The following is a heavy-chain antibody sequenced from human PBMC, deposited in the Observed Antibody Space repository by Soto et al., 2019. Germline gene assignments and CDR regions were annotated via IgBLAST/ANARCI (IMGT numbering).Heavy chain of an antibody. CDR3: GTVFDV. Sequence: EVQLVESGGGLVQPGGSLRVSCAASGFTFRSHRIHWVRQAPGKGLEWVSRIDTDGGGTSYADSVKGRFTISTDNAENTVYIQMNGLRVEDTAVYSCGTVFDVWGQGTLVTVSS. V-gene: IGHV3-74*01. CDR2: IDTDGGGT. J-gene: IGHJ4*02. CDR1: GFTFRSHR. D-gene: IGHD4-17*01.